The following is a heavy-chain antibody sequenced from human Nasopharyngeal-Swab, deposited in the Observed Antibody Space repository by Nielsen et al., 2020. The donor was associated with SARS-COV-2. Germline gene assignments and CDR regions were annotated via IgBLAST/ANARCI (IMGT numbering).Heavy chain of an antibody. J-gene: IGHJ4*02. CDR1: GFTFSDYY. Sequence: GWSLRLSCVASGFTFSDYYMCWIRQAAGKWLEWVSYISSSGSTIYSADSVKGRFTISRDNAKNSLYLQMTSLTAEDTAVYCCARARGYSGYGFDYWGQGTLVTVSS. V-gene: IGHV3-11*01. CDR3: ARARGYSGYGFDY. CDR2: ISSSGSTI. D-gene: IGHD5-12*01.